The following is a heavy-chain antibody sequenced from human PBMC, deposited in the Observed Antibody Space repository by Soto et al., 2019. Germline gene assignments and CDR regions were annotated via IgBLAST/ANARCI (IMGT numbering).Heavy chain of an antibody. Sequence: QVQLVQSGGGVVQAGNSLRLSCTASGLSFTSSSFHWVRQAPGKGLEWVAVISEHGDRQYSTESVRGRFLISRDSSKNTVYLQMHSLRPEDTGVYFCARRLATTVSALGYWGQGALVTVSS. D-gene: IGHD4-17*01. CDR2: ISEHGDRQ. CDR3: ARRLATTVSALGY. J-gene: IGHJ4*02. CDR1: GLSFTSSS. V-gene: IGHV3-30-3*01.